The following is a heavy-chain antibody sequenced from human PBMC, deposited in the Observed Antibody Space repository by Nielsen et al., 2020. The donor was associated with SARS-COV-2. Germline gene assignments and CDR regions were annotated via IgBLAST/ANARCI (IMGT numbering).Heavy chain of an antibody. J-gene: IGHJ4*02. CDR1: GGSFSGYY. CDR2: IYYSGTT. D-gene: IGHD3/OR15-3a*01. Sequence: SETLSLTCAVYGGSFSGYYWTWIRQLPGKGLEWIGYIYYSGTTYYNPALKSRVIISVDTSENHFSLNLKSVTAADTAIYYCARGTWIELWRTGSYFDYWGQGSLVTVSS. V-gene: IGHV4-31*11. CDR3: ARGTWIELWRTGSYFDY.